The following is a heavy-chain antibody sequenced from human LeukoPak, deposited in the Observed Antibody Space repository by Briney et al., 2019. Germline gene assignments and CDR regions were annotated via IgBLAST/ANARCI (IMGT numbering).Heavy chain of an antibody. CDR3: AKDMSSSGWYSVFDY. CDR1: GFTFDDYA. J-gene: IGHJ4*02. D-gene: IGHD6-19*01. Sequence: GGSLRLSCAASGFTFDDYAMHWVRQAPGKGLEWVSLISGDGGSTYYADSVKGRFTMSRDNSKNSLYLQMNSLRTEDTALYYCAKDMSSSGWYSVFDYWGQGTLVTVSS. V-gene: IGHV3-43*02. CDR2: ISGDGGST.